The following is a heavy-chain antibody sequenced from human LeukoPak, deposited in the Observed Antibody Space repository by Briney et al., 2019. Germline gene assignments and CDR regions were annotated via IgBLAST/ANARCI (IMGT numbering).Heavy chain of an antibody. CDR2: ISSSSSYI. CDR3: ARDPVVGATSGAFDI. J-gene: IGHJ3*02. CDR1: GFTFSSYN. V-gene: IGHV3-21*01. Sequence: PGGSLRLSCAASGFTFSSYNMNWVRQAPGKGLEWVASISSSSSYIDYADSVKGRFIISRDNAKNSLYLQMNSLRAEDTAVYYCARDPVVGATSGAFDIWGQGTMVTVSS. D-gene: IGHD1-26*01.